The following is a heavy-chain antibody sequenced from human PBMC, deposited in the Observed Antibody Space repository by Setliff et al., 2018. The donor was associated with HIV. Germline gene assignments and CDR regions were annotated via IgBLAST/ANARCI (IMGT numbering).Heavy chain of an antibody. CDR2: IGPSGSST. V-gene: IGHV1-46*02. Sequence: ASVQVSCKTSAYTFNSYYMHWIRQAPGQGLEWMGLIGPSGSSTNYAQNFQGRVTMSRDTSTNTVYMELSSLRSEDTAVYYCARDHIAARSVDYWGQGTLVTVSS. CDR3: ARDHIAARSVDY. D-gene: IGHD6-6*01. CDR1: AYTFNSYY. J-gene: IGHJ4*02.